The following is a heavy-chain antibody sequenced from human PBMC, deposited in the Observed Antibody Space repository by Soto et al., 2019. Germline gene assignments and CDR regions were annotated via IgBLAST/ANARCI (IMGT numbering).Heavy chain of an antibody. J-gene: IGHJ4*02. V-gene: IGHV4-39*01. Sequence: SETLSLTCTVSGGSISSSSYYWGWIHQPPGKGLEWIGSIYYSGSTYYNPSLKSRVTISVDTSKNQFSLKLSSVTAADTAVYYCARLGPGGSAGITTYYFDYWGQGTLVTVSS. CDR2: IYYSGST. D-gene: IGHD2-15*01. CDR1: GGSISSSSYY. CDR3: ARLGPGGSAGITTYYFDY.